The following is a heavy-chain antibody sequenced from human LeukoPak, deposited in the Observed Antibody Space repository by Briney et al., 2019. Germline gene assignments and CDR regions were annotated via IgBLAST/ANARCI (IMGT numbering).Heavy chain of an antibody. CDR2: ISSSGGTI. CDR3: AREGGVNYYDLDYFDY. D-gene: IGHD3-22*01. V-gene: IGHV3-48*03. Sequence: GGSLRLSCVGSGFTFSTYEMTWVRRAPGKGLEWVSYISSSGGTIYYADSVKGRFTISRDNAKNSLYLQMNSLRAEDTVVYYCAREGGVNYYDLDYFDYWGQGTLITVSS. CDR1: GFTFSTYE. J-gene: IGHJ4*02.